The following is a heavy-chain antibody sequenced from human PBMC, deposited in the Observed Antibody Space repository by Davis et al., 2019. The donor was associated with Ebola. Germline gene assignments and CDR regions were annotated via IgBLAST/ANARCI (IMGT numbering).Heavy chain of an antibody. V-gene: IGHV3-23*01. CDR1: GFTFSSYA. CDR3: AKENYYGSGSYYTD. J-gene: IGHJ6*02. Sequence: GESLMISCAASGFTFSSYAMSWVRQAPGKGLEWVSAISGSGGSTYYADSVKGRFTISRDNSKNTLYLQMNSLRAEDTAVYYCAKENYYGSGSYYTDWGQGTTVTVSS. CDR2: ISGSGGST. D-gene: IGHD3-10*01.